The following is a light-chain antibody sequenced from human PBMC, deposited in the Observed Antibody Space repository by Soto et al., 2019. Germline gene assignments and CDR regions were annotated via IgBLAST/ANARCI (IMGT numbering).Light chain of an antibody. V-gene: IGKV1-39*01. CDR2: AAS. Sequence: DIQMTQSPSSLSASVGDRVTITCRASQNISRYLNWYQQKLGKAPKLLIYAASSLQSGVPSRFSGSGSGTDFTLTISSLQPEDFATYYCQQSYSTLFTFGPGTKVDIK. CDR3: QQSYSTLFT. CDR1: QNISRY. J-gene: IGKJ3*01.